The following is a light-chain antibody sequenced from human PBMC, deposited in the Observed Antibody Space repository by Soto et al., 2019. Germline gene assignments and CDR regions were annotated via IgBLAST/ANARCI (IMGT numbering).Light chain of an antibody. CDR1: SSNIGSNT. V-gene: IGLV1-44*01. CDR3: AAWDDSLNGVV. J-gene: IGLJ2*01. CDR2: SNN. Sequence: QPVLTQPPSASGTPGQRVTISCSGSSSNIGSNTVNWYQQLPGTAPKLLIYSNNQRPSGVPDRFSGSKSGTSASLAISGLQSEDEADYDCAAWDDSLNGVVFGGGTKLTVL.